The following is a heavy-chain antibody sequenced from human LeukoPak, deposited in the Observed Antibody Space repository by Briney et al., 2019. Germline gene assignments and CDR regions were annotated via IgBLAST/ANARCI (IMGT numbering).Heavy chain of an antibody. CDR1: GGSLSGYY. CDR3: ARDRGPGGPFDY. Sequence: SETLSLTCAVYGGSLSGYYWSWIRQPPGRGLEWIGEINRSGSANYNPSLKSRVTVSVDTSKNQFSLKLSSVTAADTAVYYCARDRGPGGPFDYWGQGTLVTVSS. D-gene: IGHD3-16*01. CDR2: INRSGSA. J-gene: IGHJ4*02. V-gene: IGHV4-34*01.